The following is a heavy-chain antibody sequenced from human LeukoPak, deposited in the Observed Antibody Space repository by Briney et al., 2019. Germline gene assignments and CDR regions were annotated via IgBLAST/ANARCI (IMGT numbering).Heavy chain of an antibody. V-gene: IGHV3-74*01. J-gene: IGHJ4*02. Sequence: GGSLRLSCAASGVTFSSYWMHWVRQAPGKGLVWVARINTDGSTTTYADSVKGRFTISRDNAKDTLYLLMNSLRAEDTAVYYCAKGTGTWGYFDYWGQGTLVTVSS. CDR3: AKGTGTWGYFDY. CDR1: GVTFSSYW. CDR2: INTDGSTT. D-gene: IGHD1-7*01.